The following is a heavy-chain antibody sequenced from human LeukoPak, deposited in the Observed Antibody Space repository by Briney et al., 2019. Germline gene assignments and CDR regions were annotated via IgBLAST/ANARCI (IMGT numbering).Heavy chain of an antibody. Sequence: ASVTVSCKASGGTFSSYAISWVRQAPGQGLEWMGGIIPIFGTANYAQKFQGRVTITADESTSTAHMELSSLRSEDTAVYYCARKGEYRGSFDYWGQGTLVTVSS. CDR1: GGTFSSYA. CDR3: ARKGEYRGSFDY. CDR2: IIPIFGTA. V-gene: IGHV1-69*13. D-gene: IGHD2/OR15-2a*01. J-gene: IGHJ4*02.